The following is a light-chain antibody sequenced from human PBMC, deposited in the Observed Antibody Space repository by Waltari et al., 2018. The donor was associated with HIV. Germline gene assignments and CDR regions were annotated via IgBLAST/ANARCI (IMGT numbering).Light chain of an antibody. CDR2: LKSDGSH. Sequence: QLVLTQSPSASAFLGASVKFTCTLNGGLSSYAITWHQHPPEKGPRYLMKLKSDGSHNREDEIPDRFSASNSGADHHLTISSLQSEDEGYYYCQTWDTGPVFGGGTKLTVL. CDR1: GGLSSYA. J-gene: IGLJ3*02. V-gene: IGLV4-69*01. CDR3: QTWDTGPV.